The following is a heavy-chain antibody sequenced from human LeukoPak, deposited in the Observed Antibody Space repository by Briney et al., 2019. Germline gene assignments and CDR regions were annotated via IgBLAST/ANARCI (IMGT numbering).Heavy chain of an antibody. CDR1: GGSISSYS. CDR3: ARSHVDTAMAPFDY. D-gene: IGHD5-18*01. CDR2: IYYSGST. Sequence: SETLSLTCTVSGGSISSYSWSWIRQPPGKGLEWIGYIYYSGSTNYNPSLKSRVTISVDTSKNQFSLKLSSVTAADTAVYYCARSHVDTAMAPFDYWGQGTLVTVSS. J-gene: IGHJ4*02. V-gene: IGHV4-59*01.